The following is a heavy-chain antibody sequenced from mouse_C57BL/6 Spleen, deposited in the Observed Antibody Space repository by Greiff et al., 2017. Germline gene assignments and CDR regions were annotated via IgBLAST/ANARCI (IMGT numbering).Heavy chain of an antibody. V-gene: IGHV5-9*01. CDR1: GFTFSSYT. J-gene: IGHJ1*03. CDR3: ARGSSYRYFDV. Sequence: EVQRVESGGGLVKPGGSLKLSCAASGFTFSSYTMSWVRQTPEKRLEWVATISGGGGNTYYPDSVKGRFTISRDNAKNTLYLQMSSLRSEDTALYYCARGSSYRYFDVWGTGTTVTVSS. CDR2: ISGGGGNT. D-gene: IGHD1-1*01.